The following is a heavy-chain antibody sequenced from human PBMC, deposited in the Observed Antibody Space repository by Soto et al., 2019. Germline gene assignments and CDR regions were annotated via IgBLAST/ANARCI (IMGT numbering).Heavy chain of an antibody. V-gene: IGHV3-33*01. Sequence: PGGSLRLSCAASGFTFSSYGMHWVRQAPGKGLEWVAVIWYDGSNKYYADSVKGRFTISRDNSKNTLYLQMNSLRAEDTAVYYCARDSKYHGSGSFPIYGMDVWGQGTTVTVSS. CDR2: IWYDGSNK. D-gene: IGHD3-10*01. CDR1: GFTFSSYG. J-gene: IGHJ6*02. CDR3: ARDSKYHGSGSFPIYGMDV.